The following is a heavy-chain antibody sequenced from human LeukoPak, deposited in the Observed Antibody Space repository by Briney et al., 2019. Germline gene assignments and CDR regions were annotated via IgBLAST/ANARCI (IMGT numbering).Heavy chain of an antibody. CDR1: GYTFTGYY. J-gene: IGHJ4*02. D-gene: IGHD3-22*01. CDR2: INPNSGGT. Sequence: ASVKVSCKASGYTFTGYYMHWVRQAPGQGLEWMGWINPNSGGTNYAQKFQGRVTMTRDTSISTAYMELSRLRSDDTAVYYRARDHDSSGYYLPYWGQGTLVTVSS. CDR3: ARDHDSSGYYLPY. V-gene: IGHV1-2*02.